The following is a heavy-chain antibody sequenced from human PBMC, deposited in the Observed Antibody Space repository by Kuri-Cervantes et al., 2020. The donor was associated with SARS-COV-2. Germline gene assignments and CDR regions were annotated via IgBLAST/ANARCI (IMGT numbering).Heavy chain of an antibody. CDR3: ARGYSSSFIDY. CDR1: GFTFSDHY. Sequence: GESLKISCAASGFTFSDHYMDWVRQAPGKGLEWVSVFGGSGESTFYADSVKGRFTISRDNSKNTLYLQMNSLRAEDTAVYYCARGYSSSFIDYWGQGTLVTVSS. V-gene: IGHV3-23*01. D-gene: IGHD6-13*01. J-gene: IGHJ4*02. CDR2: FGGSGEST.